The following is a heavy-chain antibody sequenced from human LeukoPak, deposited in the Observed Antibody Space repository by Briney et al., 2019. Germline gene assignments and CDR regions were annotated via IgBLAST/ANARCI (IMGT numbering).Heavy chain of an antibody. CDR1: GFTFSSYA. V-gene: IGHV3-64D*06. J-gene: IGHJ4*02. CDR2: ISSNGGST. Sequence: PGGSLRLSCSASGFTFSSYAMHWVRQAPGKGLEYVSAISSNGGSTYYADSVKGRLTISRDNSKNTLYLQMSSLRAEDTAVYYCVKSADDSYGPTFDYWGQGTLVTVSS. D-gene: IGHD5-18*01. CDR3: VKSADDSYGPTFDY.